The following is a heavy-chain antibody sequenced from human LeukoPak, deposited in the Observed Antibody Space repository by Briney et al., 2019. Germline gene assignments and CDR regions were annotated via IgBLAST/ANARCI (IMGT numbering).Heavy chain of an antibody. V-gene: IGHV3-23*01. Sequence: GGSLRLSCAASGFTFSSSAMSWVRQAPGKGLEWVSSISARGISTYYADSVKGRFTISRDNSKNTLYLQMNSLRGDDIGVYYCAKSFDFSNGHSPILTPFNSWGQGTLVSVSS. CDR1: GFTFSSSA. J-gene: IGHJ4*02. D-gene: IGHD3-3*01. CDR3: AKSFDFSNGHSPILTPFNS. CDR2: ISARGIST.